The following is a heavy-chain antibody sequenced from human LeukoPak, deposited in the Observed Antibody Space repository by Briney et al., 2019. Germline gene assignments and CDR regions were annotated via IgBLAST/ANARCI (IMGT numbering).Heavy chain of an antibody. CDR3: AKDNRPYYDSSGYWVFQH. D-gene: IGHD3-22*01. CDR2: ISGSGGST. Sequence: PGGSLRLSCAASGFTFSSYAMSWVRQAPGKGLEWVSAISGSGGSTFYADSVKGRFTISRDNSKNTLYLQTNSLRAEDTAVYYCAKDNRPYYDSSGYWVFQHWGQGTLVTVSS. J-gene: IGHJ1*01. CDR1: GFTFSSYA. V-gene: IGHV3-23*01.